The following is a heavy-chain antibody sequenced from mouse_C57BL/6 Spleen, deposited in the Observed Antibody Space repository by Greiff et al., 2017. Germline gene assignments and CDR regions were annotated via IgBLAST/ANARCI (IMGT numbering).Heavy chain of an antibody. CDR1: GSTFTSYW. D-gene: IGHD2-4*01. Sequence: VQLKKPGAELVKPGASVKMSCKASGSTFTSYWITWVKQRPGKGLEWIGDIYPGSGSTNYNEKFNSKATLTVDTSSSPAYMQLSSLTSEVSAVYYCAKSPYDYDGEYYFDYWGQGTTLTVSS. V-gene: IGHV1-55*01. J-gene: IGHJ2*01. CDR2: IYPGSGST. CDR3: AKSPYDYDGEYYFDY.